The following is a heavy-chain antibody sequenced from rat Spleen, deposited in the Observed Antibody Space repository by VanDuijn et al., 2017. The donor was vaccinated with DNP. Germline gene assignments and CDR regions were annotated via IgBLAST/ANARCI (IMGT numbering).Heavy chain of an antibody. D-gene: IGHD1-1*01. J-gene: IGHJ2*01. CDR1: GFTFSDYA. CDR2: IVNDGTRT. CDR3: TRRDSSLLLHGFFDY. Sequence: EVQLVESGGGLVQPGRSLKLSCAASGFTFSDYAMAWVRQAPKKGLEWVATIVNDGTRTYYRDSVKGRFTISRDNARSILYLQMDSLGSEDTATYYCTRRDSSLLLHGFFDYWGQGVMVTVSS. V-gene: IGHV5-7*01.